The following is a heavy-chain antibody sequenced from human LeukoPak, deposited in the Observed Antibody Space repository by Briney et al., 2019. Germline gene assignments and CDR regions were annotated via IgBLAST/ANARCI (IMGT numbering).Heavy chain of an antibody. CDR3: LKQHKDTYYLDH. CDR2: ISSDGSQA. J-gene: IGHJ4*02. CDR1: GFTFSSLG. Sequence: GGSLRLSCAASGFTFSSLGMHWVRQAPGKGPEWLTIISSDGSQAHYADSVKGRFTISRDSSKNMLYLQMNSLRADDTAVYYCLKQHKDTYYLDHWAQGTLVTVAS. V-gene: IGHV3-30*18.